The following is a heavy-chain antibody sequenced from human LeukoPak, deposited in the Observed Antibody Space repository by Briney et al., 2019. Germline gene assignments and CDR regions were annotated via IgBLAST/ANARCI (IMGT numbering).Heavy chain of an antibody. V-gene: IGHV1-18*01. J-gene: IGHJ6*03. D-gene: IGHD2-2*01. CDR1: GYTFTSYG. CDR2: ISAYNGNT. Sequence: ASVKVSCKASGYTFTSYGISWVRQAPGQGLEWMVWISAYNGNTNYAQKLQGRVTMTTDTSTSTAYMELRSLRSDDTAVYYCARATGYCSSTSCPIYMDVWGKGTTVTVSS. CDR3: ARATGYCSSTSCPIYMDV.